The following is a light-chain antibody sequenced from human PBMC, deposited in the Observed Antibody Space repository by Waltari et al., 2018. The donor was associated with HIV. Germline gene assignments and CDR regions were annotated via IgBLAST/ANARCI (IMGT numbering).Light chain of an antibody. V-gene: IGLV1-44*01. CDR3: ATWDDTLNGVI. J-gene: IGLJ2*01. CDR2: STN. Sequence: QSVLTQPPSASGTPGQRVTIPCSGGSSNIGSNSVPWYQQLPGTAPRLLLYSTNQRPSRVPDRFSGSKSGTSASLAISGLQSEDEADYYCATWDDTLNGVIFGGGTKLTVL. CDR1: SSNIGSNS.